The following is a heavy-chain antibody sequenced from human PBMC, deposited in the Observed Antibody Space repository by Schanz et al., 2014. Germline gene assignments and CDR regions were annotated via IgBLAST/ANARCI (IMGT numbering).Heavy chain of an antibody. CDR3: ARLDSSSWYPRY. CDR2: ISSSGSYT. D-gene: IGHD6-13*01. V-gene: IGHV3-11*05. CDR1: GFTFSDYY. Sequence: VESGGGLVQPGGSLRLSCAASGFTFSDYYMSWIRQAPGKGLEWVSYISSSGSYTNYADSVKGRFTTSRDNGKKSMYLQMNSLRAEDTAVYYCARLDSSSWYPRYWGQGTLVTVSS. J-gene: IGHJ4*02.